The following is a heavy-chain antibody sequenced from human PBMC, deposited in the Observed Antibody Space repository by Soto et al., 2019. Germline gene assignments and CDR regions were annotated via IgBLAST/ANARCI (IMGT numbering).Heavy chain of an antibody. J-gene: IGHJ3*02. V-gene: IGHV1-2*02. Sequence: ASVKASCKASRYSFIGYYIHWVRQAPGQGLEWMGWTKPNSGGTNDAQKFQGRFTMTRDTSISTAYMELSRLRSDDTAVYYCAIPRRGYSPDGFDIWGQGTMVTV. D-gene: IGHD5-18*01. CDR2: TKPNSGGT. CDR1: RYSFIGYY. CDR3: AIPRRGYSPDGFDI.